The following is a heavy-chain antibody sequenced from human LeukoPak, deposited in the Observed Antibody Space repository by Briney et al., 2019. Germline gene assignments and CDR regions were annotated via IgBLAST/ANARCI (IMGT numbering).Heavy chain of an antibody. V-gene: IGHV4-28*03. CDR2: IYYSGST. CDR1: GFSFSSHW. J-gene: IGHJ4*02. Sequence: LRLSCAASGFSFSSHWVHWVRQHPGKGLERIGYIYYSGSTYYNPSLKSRVTMSVDTSKNQFSLKLSSVTAADTAVYYCAREGVIDDYGDYHPVGFGYWGQGTLVTVSS. CDR3: AREGVIDDYGDYHPVGFGY. D-gene: IGHD4-17*01.